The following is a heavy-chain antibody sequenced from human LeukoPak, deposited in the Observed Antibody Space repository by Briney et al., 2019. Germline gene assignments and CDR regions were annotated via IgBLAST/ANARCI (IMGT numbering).Heavy chain of an antibody. CDR2: IYHSGST. D-gene: IGHD1-26*01. J-gene: IGHJ4*02. Sequence: SETLSLTCTVSGYSISSGYYWGWIRQPPGKGLEWIGTIYHSGSTYYIPSLKSRVTISVDTSENQFSLKLSSVTAADTAVYYCATATDQWELLALDYWGQGTLVTVSS. CDR3: ATATDQWELLALDY. CDR1: GYSISSGYY. V-gene: IGHV4-38-2*02.